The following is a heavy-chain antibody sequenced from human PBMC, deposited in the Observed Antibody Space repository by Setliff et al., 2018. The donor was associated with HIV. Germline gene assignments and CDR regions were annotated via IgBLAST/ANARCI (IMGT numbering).Heavy chain of an antibody. CDR2: INAGNGNT. CDR3: ARHRDTIFGVVIPSPFDY. CDR1: GYIFTNYG. J-gene: IGHJ4*02. D-gene: IGHD3-3*01. V-gene: IGHV1-18*01. Sequence: ASVKVSCKASGYIFTNYGISWVRQAPGQGLEWMGWINAGNGNTKYSQEFQGRVAITADKSTSTAYMELRSLRSDDTAVYYCARHRDTIFGVVIPSPFDYWGQGTLVTVSS.